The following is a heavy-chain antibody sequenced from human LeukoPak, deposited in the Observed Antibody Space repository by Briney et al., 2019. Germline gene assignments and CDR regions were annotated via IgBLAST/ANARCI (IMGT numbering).Heavy chain of an antibody. CDR1: GGSISSSNW. Sequence: PSETLSLTCAVSGGSISSSNWWSWVRQPPGKGLEWIGEIYHSGSTNYNPSLKSRVTISLDKSKNQFSLKLSSVTAADTAVYYCAVGLAADGCFDFWGQGSLVTVSS. CDR2: IYHSGST. V-gene: IGHV4-4*02. CDR3: AVGLAADGCFDF. J-gene: IGHJ4*02. D-gene: IGHD6-13*01.